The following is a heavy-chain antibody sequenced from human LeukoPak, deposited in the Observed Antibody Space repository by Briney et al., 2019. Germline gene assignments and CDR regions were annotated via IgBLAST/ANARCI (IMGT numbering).Heavy chain of an antibody. CDR3: ARQGGKGPLNDY. V-gene: IGHV4-59*08. CDR1: GGSISNYY. J-gene: IGHJ4*02. Sequence: SETLSLTCTVSGGSISNYYWSWIRQPPGKGLEWIGYIYYSGSTSYNPSLKSRVTISVDTSENQVFLKLSSVTAADTAVYYCARQGGKGPLNDYWGQGTLVTVSS. D-gene: IGHD2-15*01. CDR2: IYYSGST.